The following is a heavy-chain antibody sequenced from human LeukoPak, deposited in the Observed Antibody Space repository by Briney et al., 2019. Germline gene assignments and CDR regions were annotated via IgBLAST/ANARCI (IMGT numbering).Heavy chain of an antibody. Sequence: PSETLSLTCAVYGGSFSGYYWSWIRQPPGKGLEWIGEINHSGSTNYNPSLKSRVTISVDTSKNQFSLKLSSVTAADTAVYYCARPIFTVTYWYFDLWGRGTLVTVSS. CDR1: GGSFSGYY. CDR3: ARPIFTVTYWYFDL. D-gene: IGHD4-17*01. V-gene: IGHV4-34*01. CDR2: INHSGST. J-gene: IGHJ2*01.